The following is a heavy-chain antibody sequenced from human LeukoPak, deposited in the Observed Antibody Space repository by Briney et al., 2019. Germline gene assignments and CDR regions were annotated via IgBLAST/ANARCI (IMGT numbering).Heavy chain of an antibody. J-gene: IGHJ4*02. Sequence: SQTLSLTCAISGDSVSGSPAVWNWIRQSPSRGLEWLGRAYYRSKWYIDYAVSVKGRITITPDTSKNQFSLQLNSVTPEDMAVYYCARGAVRGGTNFDYWGQGTLVTVSS. CDR1: GDSVSGSPAV. D-gene: IGHD3-10*01. CDR3: ARGAVRGGTNFDY. CDR2: AYYRSKWYI. V-gene: IGHV6-1*01.